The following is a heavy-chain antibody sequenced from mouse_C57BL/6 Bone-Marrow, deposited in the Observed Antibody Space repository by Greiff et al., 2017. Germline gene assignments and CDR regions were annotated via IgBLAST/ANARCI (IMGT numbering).Heavy chain of an antibody. CDR3: ARVLQGAVDY. J-gene: IGHJ4*01. D-gene: IGHD2-1*01. CDR1: GFTFSSYA. V-gene: IGHV5-4*01. Sequence: EVQVVESGGGLVKPGGSLKLSCAASGFTFSSYAMSWVRQTPGKRLEWVATISDGGSYTYYPDNVKGRFTISRDNAKNNLYMQMSHLKSEDTAMYDCARVLQGAVDYWGQGTSVTVSS. CDR2: ISDGGSYT.